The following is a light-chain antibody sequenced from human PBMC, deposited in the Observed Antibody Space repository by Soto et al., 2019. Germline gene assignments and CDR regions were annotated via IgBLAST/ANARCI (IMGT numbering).Light chain of an antibody. V-gene: IGLV2-14*01. CDR1: SGDVGGDND. Sequence: QSALTQPASVSGFPGQSITISCTETSGDVGGDNDLSWYQQHPGKAPKLMIYDVYNRPSGVSNRFSGSKSGNTASLTISGLQAEDEAEYYCSSYTSSRSYVFGTETKLTVL. J-gene: IGLJ1*01. CDR3: SSYTSSRSYV. CDR2: DVY.